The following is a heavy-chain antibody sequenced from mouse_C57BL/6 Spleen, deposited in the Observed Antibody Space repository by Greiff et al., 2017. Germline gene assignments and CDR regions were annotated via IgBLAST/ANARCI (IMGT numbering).Heavy chain of an antibody. Sequence: QVHVKQSGAELVKPGASVKLSCKASGYTFTSYWMHWVKQRPGRGLEWIGRIDPNSGGTKYNVKFKSKATLPVDKPSITAYMQLSSLTSEDSAVYYCAKNYGDYWGQGTTLTVSS. CDR3: AKNYGDY. CDR1: GYTFTSYW. J-gene: IGHJ2*01. V-gene: IGHV1-72*01. CDR2: IDPNSGGT. D-gene: IGHD1-1*02.